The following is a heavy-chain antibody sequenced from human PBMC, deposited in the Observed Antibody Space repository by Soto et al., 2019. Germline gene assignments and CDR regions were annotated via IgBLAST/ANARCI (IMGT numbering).Heavy chain of an antibody. CDR3: ARRIAARPGDWFDP. J-gene: IGHJ5*02. CDR1: GGTFSSYA. Sequence: QVQLVQSGAEVKKPGSSVKVSCKASGGTFSSYAISWVRQAPGQGLEWMGGIIPIFGTANYAQKFQGRVTITAEKSASTAYMELSSLRSEDTAVYDCARRIAARPGDWFDPWGQGTLVTVSS. CDR2: IIPIFGTA. D-gene: IGHD6-6*01. V-gene: IGHV1-69*06.